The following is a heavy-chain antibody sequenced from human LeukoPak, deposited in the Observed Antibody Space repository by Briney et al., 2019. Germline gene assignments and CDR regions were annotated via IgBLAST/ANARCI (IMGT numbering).Heavy chain of an antibody. CDR2: FDPEDGET. CDR1: GYTLTELS. D-gene: IGHD2-15*01. CDR3: ATDFRYCSGGSCYHYGMDV. Sequence: ASVKVSCKVSGYTLTELSMHWVRQAPGKGLEWMGGFDPEDGETIYAQKFQGRVTMTEDTSTDTAYMELSSLRSEDTAVYYCATDFRYCSGGSCYHYGMDVWGQGTTVTVS. V-gene: IGHV1-24*01. J-gene: IGHJ6*02.